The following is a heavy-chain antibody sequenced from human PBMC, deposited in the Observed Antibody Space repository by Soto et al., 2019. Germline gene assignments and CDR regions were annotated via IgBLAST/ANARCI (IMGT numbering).Heavy chain of an antibody. CDR2: IKSKTDGGTT. V-gene: IGHV3-15*07. J-gene: IGHJ6*02. CDR3: TSTYYYDSSGYYSYYYYGMDV. Sequence: GSLRLSCAAPGFTFRNAWKNWVRQAPGEGLEWVGRIKSKTDGGTTDYDEPGKGRFTISIDESKNTPYLQMNSLKTEVTAVYYCTSTYYYDSSGYYSYYYYGMDVWGQGTTVTVSS. D-gene: IGHD3-22*01. CDR1: GFTFRNAW.